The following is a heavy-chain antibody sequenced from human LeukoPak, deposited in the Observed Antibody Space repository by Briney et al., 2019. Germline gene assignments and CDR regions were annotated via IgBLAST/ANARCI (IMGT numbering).Heavy chain of an antibody. J-gene: IGHJ4*02. Sequence: GGPLRLSCAASGFTFSRSAMSWVRQAPGKGLEWVSAITSSGANTFYADSVRGRFTISRDNSKNTLYLQMNSLRADDTAVYYCAKRLESGADYYDHWGQGTLVTVSS. CDR2: ITSSGANT. CDR1: GFTFSRSA. V-gene: IGHV3-23*01. CDR3: AKRLESGADYYDH. D-gene: IGHD3-10*01.